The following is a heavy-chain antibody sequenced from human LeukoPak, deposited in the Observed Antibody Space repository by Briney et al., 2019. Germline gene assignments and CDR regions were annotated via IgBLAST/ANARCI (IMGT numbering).Heavy chain of an antibody. J-gene: IGHJ4*02. CDR2: VNSDGSST. V-gene: IGHV3-74*01. CDR1: GFTFSSYW. CDR3: AVEPGTFNSGSKDY. D-gene: IGHD1-26*01. Sequence: PGGSLRVSCVASGFTFSSYWMHWVRQAPGKGLLWVSLVNSDGSSTGYADSVKGRFTISRDNAKNTLYLQMNSLRAEDRAVYYGAVEPGTFNSGSKDYWGQGTLVTVSS.